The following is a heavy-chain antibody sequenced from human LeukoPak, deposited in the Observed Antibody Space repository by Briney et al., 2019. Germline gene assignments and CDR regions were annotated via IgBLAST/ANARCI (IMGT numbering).Heavy chain of an antibody. CDR3: AKGEYYYDSSGYLFDY. V-gene: IGHV3-23*01. CDR1: GFTFSSYG. D-gene: IGHD3-22*01. CDR2: ISGSGGST. Sequence: GGSLRLSCGASGFTFSSYGMTWVRQAPGKGLEWVSAISGSGGSTYYADSVKGRFTISRDNSKNTLYLQMNSLRAEDTAVYYCAKGEYYYDSSGYLFDYWGQGTLVTVSS. J-gene: IGHJ4*02.